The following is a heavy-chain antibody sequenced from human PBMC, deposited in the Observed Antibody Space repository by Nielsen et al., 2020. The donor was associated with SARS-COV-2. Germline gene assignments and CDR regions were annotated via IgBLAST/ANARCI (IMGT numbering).Heavy chain of an antibody. Sequence: GGSLRLSCAASGFTFSSYGMHWVRQAPGKGLEWVAVISYDGSNKYYADSVKGRFTISRDNSKNTLYLQMNSLRAEDTAVYYCAKMKMMDYYGSGIYYYYGMDVWGQGTTVIVSS. CDR3: AKMKMMDYYGSGIYYYYGMDV. V-gene: IGHV3-30*18. CDR1: GFTFSSYG. CDR2: ISYDGSNK. D-gene: IGHD3-10*01. J-gene: IGHJ6*02.